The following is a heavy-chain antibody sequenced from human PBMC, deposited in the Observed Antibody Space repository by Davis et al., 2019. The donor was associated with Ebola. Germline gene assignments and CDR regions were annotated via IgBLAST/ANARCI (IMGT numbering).Heavy chain of an antibody. Sequence: PGGSLRLSCTVSSGSITSGFHYWTWLRQSPGRGLEWIGHFFYSGSTTYNPSLRGRVSISLDTSKNHFSLDLTSVTAADTAVYYCARLHNWNGLDYWGQGTLVTVSS. CDR2: FFYSGST. D-gene: IGHD1-1*01. V-gene: IGHV4-61*03. J-gene: IGHJ4*02. CDR3: ARLHNWNGLDY. CDR1: SGSITSGFHY.